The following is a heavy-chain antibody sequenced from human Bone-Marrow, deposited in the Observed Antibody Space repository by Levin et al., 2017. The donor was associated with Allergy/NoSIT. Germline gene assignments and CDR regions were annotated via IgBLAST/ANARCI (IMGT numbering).Heavy chain of an antibody. V-gene: IGHV3-7*01. Sequence: SGGSLRLSCAASGFTFSSYWMSWVRQAPGKGLEWVANIKQDGSEKYYVDSVKGRFTISRDNAKNSLYLQMNSLRAEDTAVYYCARGCTNGVCYFGLDLDYWGQGTLVTVSS. CDR3: ARGCTNGVCYFGLDLDY. CDR1: GFTFSSYW. D-gene: IGHD2-8*01. J-gene: IGHJ4*02. CDR2: IKQDGSEK.